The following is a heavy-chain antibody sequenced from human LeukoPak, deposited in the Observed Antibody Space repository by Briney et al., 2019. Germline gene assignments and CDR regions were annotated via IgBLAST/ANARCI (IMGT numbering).Heavy chain of an antibody. CDR3: AKDEATSGGGLAS. CDR1: GFTVSGTH. CDR2: MYTGGTT. V-gene: IGHV3-53*01. Sequence: GGSLRLSCAASGFTVSGTHMSWVRQAPVKGLEWVSAMYTGGTTYYADSVTGRFTISRDNSKNTLYLHMNSLRAEDTAVYYCAKDEATSGGGLASWGQGTLVSVSS. D-gene: IGHD3-16*01. J-gene: IGHJ4*02.